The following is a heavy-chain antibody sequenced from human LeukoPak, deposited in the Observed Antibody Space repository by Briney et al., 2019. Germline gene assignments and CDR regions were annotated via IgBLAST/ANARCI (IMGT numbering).Heavy chain of an antibody. V-gene: IGHV1-46*01. CDR1: GYTFTSYY. Sequence: ALVKVSCKASGYTFTSYYMHWVRQAPGQGLEWMGIINPSGGSTSYAQKFQGRVTMTRDTSTSTVYMELSSLRSEDTAVYYCATTLPERGSYDYWGQGTLVTVSS. CDR2: INPSGGST. D-gene: IGHD3-10*01. J-gene: IGHJ4*02. CDR3: ATTLPERGSYDY.